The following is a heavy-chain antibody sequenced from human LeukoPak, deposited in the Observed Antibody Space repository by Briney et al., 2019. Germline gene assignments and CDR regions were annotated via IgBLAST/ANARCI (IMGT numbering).Heavy chain of an antibody. CDR1: GGSISSYY. Sequence: SETLSLTCTVSGGSISSYYWGWIRQPPGKGLEWIGYIYTSGSTNYNPSLKSRVTISVDTSKNQFSLELSSVTAADTAVYYCARSGYSYGYGYYFDYWGQGTLVTVSS. D-gene: IGHD5-18*01. V-gene: IGHV4-4*09. J-gene: IGHJ4*02. CDR2: IYTSGST. CDR3: ARSGYSYGYGYYFDY.